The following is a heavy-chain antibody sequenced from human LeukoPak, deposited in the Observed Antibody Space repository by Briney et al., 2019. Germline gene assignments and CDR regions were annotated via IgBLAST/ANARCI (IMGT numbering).Heavy chain of an antibody. J-gene: IGHJ4*02. CDR1: GGSISSGSYS. D-gene: IGHD7-27*01. Sequence: SETLSLTCAVSGGSISSGSYSWSWIRQPPGKGLEWIGYIYPRGSTYYNPSLKSRLILSLDKSANQFSLNLSSVTAADTAVYYCARFSPRAMGNYLDFWGRGTLVTVSS. CDR3: ARFSPRAMGNYLDF. V-gene: IGHV4-30-2*01. CDR2: IYPRGST.